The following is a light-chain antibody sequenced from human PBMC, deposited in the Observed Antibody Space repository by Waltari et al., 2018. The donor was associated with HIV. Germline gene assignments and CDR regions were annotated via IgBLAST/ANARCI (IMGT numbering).Light chain of an antibody. Sequence: DIQLTQSPSFMSASVGARVTITCRASQAIISNLAWYQQKPGQAPTLLIYAASSLPSGVPSRFSGSGSGTEFTLTIRSLQPEDFATYYCQHLNSYPPFTFGPGTTVD. V-gene: IGKV1-9*01. CDR3: QHLNSYPPFT. J-gene: IGKJ3*01. CDR2: AAS. CDR1: QAIISN.